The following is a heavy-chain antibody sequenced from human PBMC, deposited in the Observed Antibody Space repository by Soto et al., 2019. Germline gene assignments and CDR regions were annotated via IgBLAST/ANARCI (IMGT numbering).Heavy chain of an antibody. CDR3: AREIVVVPAARRRSHYYMDV. J-gene: IGHJ6*03. V-gene: IGHV4-34*01. Sequence: SETLSLTCAVYGGSFSGYYWSWIRQPPGKGLEWIGEINHSGSTNYNPSLKSRVTISVDTSKNQFSLKLSSVTAADTAVYYCAREIVVVPAARRRSHYYMDVWGKGTTVTVSS. D-gene: IGHD2-2*01. CDR1: GGSFSGYY. CDR2: INHSGST.